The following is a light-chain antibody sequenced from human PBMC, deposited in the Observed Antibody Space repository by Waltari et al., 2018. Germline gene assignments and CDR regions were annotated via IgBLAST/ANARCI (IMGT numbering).Light chain of an antibody. CDR3: DSRDSSDNHVV. CDR1: NLKNYY. CDR2: GKN. V-gene: IGLV3-19*01. Sequence: SSELTQDPAVSVALGQTVRITFQGDNLKNYYASWYQQKAGQAPKLVIYGKNTRPSGIPARVSGSTSGHTASLTIFGGQGTDEAVYYCDSRDSSDNHVVFGGGTKVTVL. J-gene: IGLJ2*01.